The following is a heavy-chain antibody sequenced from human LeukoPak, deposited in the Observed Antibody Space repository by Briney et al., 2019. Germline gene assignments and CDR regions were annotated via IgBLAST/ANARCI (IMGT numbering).Heavy chain of an antibody. Sequence: VASVKVSCKASGYTFTGYYMHWVRQAPGQGLEWMGWINPNSGGTNYAQKFQGRVTMTRDTSISTAYMELSRLRSDDTAVYYCARDWGCSSTSCCKEIDYWGQGTLVTVSS. J-gene: IGHJ4*02. CDR3: ARDWGCSSTSCCKEIDY. D-gene: IGHD2-2*01. CDR1: GYTFTGYY. CDR2: INPNSGGT. V-gene: IGHV1-2*02.